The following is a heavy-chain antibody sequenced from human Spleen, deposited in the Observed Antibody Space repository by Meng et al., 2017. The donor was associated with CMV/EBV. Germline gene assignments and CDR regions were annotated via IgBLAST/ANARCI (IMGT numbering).Heavy chain of an antibody. Sequence: ASVKVSCKASGYTFTGYGFNWVRQAPGQGLEWMGWINTYSGNPNYAQKFQGRVTMTTDTSTSTAYMELRSLRSDDTAVYYCARDSSIAARGRYYYYYGMDVWGQGTTVTVSS. CDR1: GYTFTGYG. CDR2: INTYSGNP. D-gene: IGHD6-6*01. J-gene: IGHJ6*02. V-gene: IGHV1-18*01. CDR3: ARDSSIAARGRYYYYYGMDV.